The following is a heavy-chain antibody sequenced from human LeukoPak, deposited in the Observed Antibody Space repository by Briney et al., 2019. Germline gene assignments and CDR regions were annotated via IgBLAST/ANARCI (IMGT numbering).Heavy chain of an antibody. CDR1: GYTFTSYG. J-gene: IGHJ4*02. CDR2: INPNSGGT. Sequence: ASVKVSCKASGYTFTSYGISWVRQAPGQGLEWMGWINPNSGGTNYAQKFRGRVTMTRDTSISTAYMELSRLRSDDTAVYYCARDPLSRYSSSWLFDYWGQGTLVTVSS. V-gene: IGHV1-2*02. CDR3: ARDPLSRYSSSWLFDY. D-gene: IGHD6-13*01.